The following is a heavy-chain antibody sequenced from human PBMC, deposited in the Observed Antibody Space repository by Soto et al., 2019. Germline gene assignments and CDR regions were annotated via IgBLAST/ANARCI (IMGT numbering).Heavy chain of an antibody. CDR3: ARLGAYYQSLDP. CDR1: GDSITSTIYY. V-gene: IGHV4-39*01. J-gene: IGHJ5*02. CDR2: IYYTEAS. D-gene: IGHD3-22*01. Sequence: SETLSLTCSVSGDSITSTIYYWSWVRQPPGKGLEWIASIYYTEASYYNPSLKSRITTSVDTSKNQFSLRLSSVTAADTAVYYCARLGAYYQSLDPWGPGTLVT.